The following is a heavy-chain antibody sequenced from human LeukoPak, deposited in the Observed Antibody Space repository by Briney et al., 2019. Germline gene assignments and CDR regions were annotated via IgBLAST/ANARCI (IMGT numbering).Heavy chain of an antibody. V-gene: IGHV1-8*01. J-gene: IGHJ6*03. CDR1: GYTFTSYD. D-gene: IGHD2-15*01. Sequence: ALVKVSCTASGYTFTSYDINWVRQATGQGLEWMGWMNPNSGNTGYAQKFQGRVTMTRNTSISTAYMELSSLRSEDTAVYYCARGRYHIARANCSGGSCYSPAYYYYYMDVWGKGTTVTVSS. CDR3: ARGRYHIARANCSGGSCYSPAYYYYYMDV. CDR2: MNPNSGNT.